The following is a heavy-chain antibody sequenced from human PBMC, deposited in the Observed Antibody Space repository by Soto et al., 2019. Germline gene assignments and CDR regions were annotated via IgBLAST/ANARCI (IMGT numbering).Heavy chain of an antibody. V-gene: IGHV3-73*01. CDR2: IRSKANSYAT. Sequence: GGSLRLSCAASGFTFSGSVMHWVPQASGKGLEWVGRIRSKANSYATAYAASVKGRLTISRDDSKNMAYLQMTSLKTEDTAVYYCAKRVGYYYGMDVWGQGTTVTVSS. D-gene: IGHD1-26*01. J-gene: IGHJ6*02. CDR1: GFTFSGSV. CDR3: AKRVGYYYGMDV.